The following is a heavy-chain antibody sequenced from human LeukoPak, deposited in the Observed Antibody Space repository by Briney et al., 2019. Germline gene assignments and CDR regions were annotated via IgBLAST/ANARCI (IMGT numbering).Heavy chain of an antibody. CDR1: GFTFSSYA. D-gene: IGHD1-26*01. Sequence: GGSLRLSCAASGFTFSSYAMHWVRQAPGKGLEWVAVISYDGSNKYYADSVKGRFTISRDNSKNTLYLQMNSLRAEDTAVYYCAKDVHYSGSYPDYWGQGTLVTVSS. CDR2: ISYDGSNK. CDR3: AKDVHYSGSYPDY. V-gene: IGHV3-30-3*01. J-gene: IGHJ4*02.